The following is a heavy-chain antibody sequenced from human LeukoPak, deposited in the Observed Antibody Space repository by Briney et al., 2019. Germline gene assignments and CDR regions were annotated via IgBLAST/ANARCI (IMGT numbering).Heavy chain of an antibody. V-gene: IGHV1-2*02. Sequence: ASVKVSCKASGSIFSNYFIHWVRQAPGQGLEWMGWINPNSGGTNYAQKSQGRVTMTRDTSISTVYMELSYLRSDDTAIYYCARPDPKSLGYDAFDLWGQGTTVTVSS. CDR2: INPNSGGT. CDR3: ARPDPKSLGYDAFDL. CDR1: GSIFSNYF. J-gene: IGHJ3*01. D-gene: IGHD1-14*01.